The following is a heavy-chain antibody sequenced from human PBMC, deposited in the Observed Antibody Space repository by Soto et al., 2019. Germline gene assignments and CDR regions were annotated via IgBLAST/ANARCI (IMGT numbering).Heavy chain of an antibody. Sequence: QVQLVESGGGLVKPGGSLRLSCAASGFTFTDDYMTWVRQAPGKGLEWISYISGSGGTIYYADSVKGRFTISRDNAKTSLYLQMTTLRAEDSALYYCARGYSAIEYWGQGTPVTVSS. V-gene: IGHV3-11*01. D-gene: IGHD2-21*01. CDR3: ARGYSAIEY. J-gene: IGHJ4*02. CDR1: GFTFTDDY. CDR2: ISGSGGTI.